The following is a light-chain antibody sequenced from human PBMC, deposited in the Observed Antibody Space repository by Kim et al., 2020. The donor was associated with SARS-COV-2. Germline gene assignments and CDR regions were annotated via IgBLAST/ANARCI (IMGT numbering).Light chain of an antibody. Sequence: GQRVTISCSGSSSNIGSNTVTWYQQLPGTAPKLLIYSNNHRPSGVPDRFSGSKSGTSASLAISGLQSEDEADYYCAAWDDSLTGYVFGTGTKVTVL. CDR1: SSNIGSNT. V-gene: IGLV1-44*01. CDR2: SNN. J-gene: IGLJ1*01. CDR3: AAWDDSLTGYV.